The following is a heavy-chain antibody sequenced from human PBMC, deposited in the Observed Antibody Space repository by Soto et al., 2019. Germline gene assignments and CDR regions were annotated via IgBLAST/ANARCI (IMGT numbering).Heavy chain of an antibody. D-gene: IGHD6-19*01. Sequence: EVQLLESGGGVVQPGGSLRLSCVASGFNFKKFAMAWVRQAAGEGLEWVSGISCCGGSASYADSVKGRFSIARDDSKNTVSPQLNSLRVEDTAQYYCPKADGQQWLIPHLDNWGQGTLVTVS. J-gene: IGHJ4*02. CDR2: ISCCGGSA. CDR1: GFNFKKFA. V-gene: IGHV3-23*01. CDR3: PKADGQQWLIPHLDN.